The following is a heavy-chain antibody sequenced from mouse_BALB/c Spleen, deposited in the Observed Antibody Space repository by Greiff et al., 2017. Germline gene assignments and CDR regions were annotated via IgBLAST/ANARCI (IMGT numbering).Heavy chain of an antibody. Sequence: QVQLKESGAELMKPGASVKISCKATGYTFSSYWIEWVKQRPGHGLEWIGEILPGSGSTNYNEKFKGKATFTADTSSNTAYMQLSSLTSEDSAVYYCARGKPITTVVPPYYAMDYWGQGTSVTVSS. V-gene: IGHV1-9*01. CDR3: ARGKPITTVVPPYYAMDY. CDR2: ILPGSGST. CDR1: GYTFSSYW. J-gene: IGHJ4*01. D-gene: IGHD1-1*01.